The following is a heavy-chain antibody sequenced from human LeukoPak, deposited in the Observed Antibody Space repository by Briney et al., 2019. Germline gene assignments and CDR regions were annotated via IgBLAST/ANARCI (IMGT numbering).Heavy chain of an antibody. CDR2: INGDGSST. J-gene: IGHJ4*02. CDR3: ARDPYSGTGF. D-gene: IGHD1-26*01. Sequence: GGSLRLSCAASGFTFSSSWMHWVRQAPGKGLVWVSRINGDGSSTNYADSVRGRFTISRDNAKNTLYLQMNRLRAEDTAMYHCARDPYSGTGFWGQGTLVTVSS. V-gene: IGHV3-74*01. CDR1: GFTFSSSW.